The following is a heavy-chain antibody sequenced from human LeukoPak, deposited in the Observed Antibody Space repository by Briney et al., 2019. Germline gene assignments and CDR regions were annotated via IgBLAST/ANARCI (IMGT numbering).Heavy chain of an antibody. CDR1: GFTFSSYA. CDR3: ARNYDLWSGYSSAVTGFDY. D-gene: IGHD3-3*01. J-gene: IGHJ4*02. V-gene: IGHV3-11*01. CDR2: ISSSGSTI. Sequence: GGSLRLSCAASGFTFSSYAMSWIRQAPGKGLEWVSYISSSGSTIYYADSVKGRFTISRDNAKNSLYLQMNSLRAEDTAVYYCARNYDLWSGYSSAVTGFDYWGQGTLVTVSS.